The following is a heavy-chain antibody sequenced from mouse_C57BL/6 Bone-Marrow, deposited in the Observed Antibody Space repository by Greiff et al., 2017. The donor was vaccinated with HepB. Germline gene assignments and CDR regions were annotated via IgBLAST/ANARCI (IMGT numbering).Heavy chain of an antibody. V-gene: IGHV1-18*01. D-gene: IGHD1-1*01. J-gene: IGHJ1*03. CDR1: GYTFTDYN. CDR3: ARNYYGSSYNWYFDV. Sequence: EVQLVESGPELVKPGASVKIPCKASGYTFTDYNMDWVKQSHGKSLEWIGDINPNNGGTIYNQKFKGKATLTVDKSSSTAYMELRSLTSEDTAVYYCARNYYGSSYNWYFDVWGTGTTVTVSS. CDR2: INPNNGGT.